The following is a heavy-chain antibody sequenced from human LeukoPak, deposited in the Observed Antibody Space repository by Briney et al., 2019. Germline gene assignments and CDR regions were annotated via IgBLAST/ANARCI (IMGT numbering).Heavy chain of an antibody. CDR3: ARGSQWIPGIAAAGNFDY. CDR1: GGTFSSYA. J-gene: IGHJ4*02. CDR2: IIPIFGTA. D-gene: IGHD6-13*01. Sequence: SVKVSCKASGGTFSSYAISWVRQAPGQGLEWMGGIIPIFGTANYAQKFQGRVTITADESTSTAYMELSSLRSEDTAVYYCARGSQWIPGIAAAGNFDYWGQGTLVTVSS. V-gene: IGHV1-69*13.